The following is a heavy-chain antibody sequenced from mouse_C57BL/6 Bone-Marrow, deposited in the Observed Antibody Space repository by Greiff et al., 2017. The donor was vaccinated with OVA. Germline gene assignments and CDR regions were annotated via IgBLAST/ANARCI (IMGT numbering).Heavy chain of an antibody. D-gene: IGHD2-4*01. CDR1: GFTFSSYG. Sequence: EVQRVESGGDLVKPGGSLKLSCAASGFTFSSYGMSWVRQTPDKRLEWVATISSGGSYTYYPDSVKGRFTISRDNAKNTLYLQMSSLKSEDTAMYYCARTLYDYSVRYWYFDVWGTGTTVTVSS. CDR2: ISSGGSYT. J-gene: IGHJ1*03. V-gene: IGHV5-6*01. CDR3: ARTLYDYSVRYWYFDV.